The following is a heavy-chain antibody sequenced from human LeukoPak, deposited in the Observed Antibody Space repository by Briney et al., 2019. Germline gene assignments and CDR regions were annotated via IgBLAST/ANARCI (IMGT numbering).Heavy chain of an antibody. CDR2: IIPILGIA. CDR3: ARDEWELRTYHFDY. D-gene: IGHD1-26*01. Sequence: GASVKVSCKASGGTFSSYAISWVRQAPGQGLEWMGRIIPILGIANYAQKFQGRVTITADKSTSTAYMELSSLRSEDTAVYYCARDEWELRTYHFDYWGQGTLVTVSS. J-gene: IGHJ4*02. CDR1: GGTFSSYA. V-gene: IGHV1-69*04.